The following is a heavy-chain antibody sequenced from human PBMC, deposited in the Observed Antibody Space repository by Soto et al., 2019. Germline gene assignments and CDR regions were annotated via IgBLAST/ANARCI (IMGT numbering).Heavy chain of an antibody. Sequence: ASVKVSCKASGYTFTSSGISWVRQAPGQGLEWMGWISAYNGNTNYAQKLQGRVTMTTDTSTSTAYMELRSLRSDDTAVYYCARDRRHNCSGGSCYLLAYWGQGTLVTVFS. D-gene: IGHD2-15*01. CDR1: GYTFTSSG. V-gene: IGHV1-18*01. J-gene: IGHJ4*02. CDR2: ISAYNGNT. CDR3: ARDRRHNCSGGSCYLLAY.